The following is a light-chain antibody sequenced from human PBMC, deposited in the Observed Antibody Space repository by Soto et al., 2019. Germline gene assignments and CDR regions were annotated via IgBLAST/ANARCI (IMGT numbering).Light chain of an antibody. CDR3: SSYTSSSTLVV. J-gene: IGLJ2*01. CDR2: EVS. CDR1: SSDVGDYNY. Sequence: QAVVTQPASVSGSPGQSITISCTGTSSDVGDYNYVSWYQQYPGKAPKLMIYEVSNRPSGVSNRFSGSKSGNTASLTISGLQAEDEADYYRSSYTSSSTLVVFGGGTKVTVL. V-gene: IGLV2-14*01.